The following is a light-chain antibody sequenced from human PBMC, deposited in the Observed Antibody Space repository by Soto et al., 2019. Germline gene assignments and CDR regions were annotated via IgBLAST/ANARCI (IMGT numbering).Light chain of an antibody. J-gene: IGKJ4*01. CDR2: DAS. V-gene: IGKV3-11*01. Sequence: EIVLTQSPDTLSLSPGESATLSCRASQSVSRYLAWYQQKPGQTPRLLIYDASNRAAGIPARFSGSGSGTDLPLTISSLEPEDFAVYYCQQRSNWPLTFGGGTKVEIK. CDR1: QSVSRY. CDR3: QQRSNWPLT.